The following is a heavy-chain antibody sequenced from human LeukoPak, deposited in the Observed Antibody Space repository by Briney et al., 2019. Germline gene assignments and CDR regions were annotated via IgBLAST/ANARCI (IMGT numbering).Heavy chain of an antibody. CDR3: ARVSAVAGTDWFDP. D-gene: IGHD6-19*01. CDR2: IHYSGST. V-gene: IGHV4-59*01. J-gene: IGHJ5*02. Sequence: PSETLSLTCTVSGGSISSYYWSWIRQPPGKGLEWIGYIHYSGSTNYNPSLKSRVTISVDTSKNQFSLKLSSVTAADTAVYYCARVSAVAGTDWFDPWGQGTLVTVSS. CDR1: GGSISSYY.